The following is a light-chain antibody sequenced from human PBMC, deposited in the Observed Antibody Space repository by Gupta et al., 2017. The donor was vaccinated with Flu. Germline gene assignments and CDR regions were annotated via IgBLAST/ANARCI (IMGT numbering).Light chain of an antibody. CDR2: DAS. V-gene: IGKV1-33*01. Sequence: EIKMTQSPSSLSASVGDRVPITCYASQDISNYLNWYQQKPGKAPKLLIYDASNLETGVPSRFSGSGSGTDFTFTITSLQPEDIATYYCQQYCNLLLTFGEGTKVEIK. CDR3: QQYCNLLLT. J-gene: IGKJ4*01. CDR1: QDISNY.